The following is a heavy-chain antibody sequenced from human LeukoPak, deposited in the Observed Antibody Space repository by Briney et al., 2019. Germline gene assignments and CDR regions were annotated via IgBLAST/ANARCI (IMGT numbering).Heavy chain of an antibody. CDR3: ARTSSVTPTPTFDS. V-gene: IGHV3-21*01. CDR1: GFTFSSYS. CDR2: ISSSGRFI. Sequence: GGSLRLSCAASGFTFSSYSMNWVRQAPGKGLEWVSSISSSGRFIYYPDSMQGRFTISRDNAKDSPYLQMNSLRAEDTAIYYCARTSSVTPTPTFDSWGQGTLVAVSP. D-gene: IGHD4-17*01. J-gene: IGHJ4*02.